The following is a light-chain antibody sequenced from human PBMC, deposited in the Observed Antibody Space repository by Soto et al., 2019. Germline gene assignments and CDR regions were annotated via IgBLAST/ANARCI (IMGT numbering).Light chain of an antibody. CDR2: GSS. CDR3: QQYHSWT. V-gene: IGKV3-20*01. J-gene: IGKJ1*01. CDR1: QSVSSN. Sequence: CRSSQSVSSNLAWYQQKPGQAPRLLIYGSSSRATDIPDRFSGSGSGTDSTLTISRPEPEAFAVYYCQQYHSWTFGQGTKVDIK.